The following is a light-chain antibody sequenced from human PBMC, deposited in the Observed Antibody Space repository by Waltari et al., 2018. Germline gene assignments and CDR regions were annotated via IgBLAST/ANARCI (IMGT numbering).Light chain of an antibody. J-gene: IGLJ3*02. CDR1: SSDVGGYSF. Sequence: QSALTQPASVSGSPGQSITISCTGTSSDVGGYSFVSWYQQHPGKAPKLMIYDVSKRPSGISNRFSGSKSGNSASLTISGLQTEDEADDFCSTYTTSSALLFGGGTRLTVL. CDR3: STYTTSSALL. CDR2: DVS. V-gene: IGLV2-14*03.